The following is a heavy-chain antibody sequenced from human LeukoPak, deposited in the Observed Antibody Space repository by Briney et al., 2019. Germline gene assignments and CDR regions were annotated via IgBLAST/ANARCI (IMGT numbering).Heavy chain of an antibody. CDR3: AKDKQLAYFDH. CDR2: YIYDRSKK. CDR1: GFTFSSYG. V-gene: IGHV3-30*18. D-gene: IGHD6-13*01. J-gene: IGHJ4*02. Sequence: PGGSLTLSCGASGFTFSSYGMPWVRQATGKGVEGGGVYIYDRSKKYYADSVKGRFTISRDNSKNTLYLQMNSLRAEDTAVYYCAKDKQLAYFDHWGQGTLVTVSS.